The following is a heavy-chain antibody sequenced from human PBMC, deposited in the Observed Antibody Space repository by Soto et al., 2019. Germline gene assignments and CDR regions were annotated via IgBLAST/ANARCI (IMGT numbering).Heavy chain of an antibody. CDR3: AKTEAVVAVDVNPRWFDS. CDR2: LSATSATA. V-gene: IGHV3-23*01. CDR1: GFSLRSTA. J-gene: IGHJ5*02. Sequence: EVQLLESGGGLVQPGVSLRLSCATSGFSLRSTAMSWVRRAPGKGLEWVSTLSATSATALFADLAKGRFTISRDTAKNTVLLDMGNVKVDDTATADCAKTEAVVAVDVNPRWFDSWGQGTLGTVSS. D-gene: IGHD2-15*01.